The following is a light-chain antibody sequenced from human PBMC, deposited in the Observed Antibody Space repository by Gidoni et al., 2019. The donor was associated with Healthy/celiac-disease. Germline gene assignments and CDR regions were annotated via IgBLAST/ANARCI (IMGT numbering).Light chain of an antibody. V-gene: IGKV1-39*01. CDR2: AAS. CDR1: QSISSY. CDR3: QQSYSTPGT. J-gene: IGKJ4*01. Sequence: DIQMTQSPSSLSASVGDRVTITCRASQSISSYLNWYQQKPGKAPKLLSYAASSLQRGVPSRFSGSGSGTDFTLTISSLQPEDFATYYCQQSYSTPGTFGGGTKVEIK.